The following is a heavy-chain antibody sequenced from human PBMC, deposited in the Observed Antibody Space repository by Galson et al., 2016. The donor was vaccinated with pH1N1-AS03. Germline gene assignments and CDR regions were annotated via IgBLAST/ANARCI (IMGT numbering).Heavy chain of an antibody. V-gene: IGHV4-61*09. Sequence: TLSLTCTVSGGSLSSGNYYWSWIRQPAGKGLEWIGHIYTTGSTNYDPSLKSRVTISMDTSKNQFSLNLSSVTAADTAVYYCARGRLTYQLLSNWFDPWGQGILVTVSS. D-gene: IGHD2-2*01. CDR3: ARGRLTYQLLSNWFDP. J-gene: IGHJ5*02. CDR1: GGSLSSGNYY. CDR2: IYTTGST.